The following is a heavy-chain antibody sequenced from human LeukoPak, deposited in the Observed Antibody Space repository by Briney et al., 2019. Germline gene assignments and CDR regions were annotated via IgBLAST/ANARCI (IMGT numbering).Heavy chain of an antibody. V-gene: IGHV1-8*01. J-gene: IGHJ6*03. CDR2: MNLNSGNT. CDR1: GYTFTSYD. CDR3: ARVGYCSGGSCSLSRYYTDV. Sequence: GASVKVSCKASGYTFTSYDINWVRQATGQGLEWMGWMNLNSGNTGYAQKVQGRVTMTRNTSISTAYMELSSLRSEDPAVYYCARVGYCSGGSCSLSRYYTDVGGKGTTVTTSS. D-gene: IGHD2-15*01.